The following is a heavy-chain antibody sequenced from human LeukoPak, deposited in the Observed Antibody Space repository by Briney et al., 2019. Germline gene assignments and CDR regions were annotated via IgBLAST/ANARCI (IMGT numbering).Heavy chain of an antibody. CDR1: GFTFSTYS. CDR3: AREPAAAGRNWFGP. D-gene: IGHD6-13*01. Sequence: GGSLRLSCAASGFTFSTYSMNWVRQAPGKGLEWVSYISNTGTAMFYADSVKGRFTISGDNAKNSLYLQMSSLRAEDTAIYYCAREPAAAGRNWFGPWGQGTLVTVSS. CDR2: ISNTGTAM. V-gene: IGHV3-48*01. J-gene: IGHJ5*02.